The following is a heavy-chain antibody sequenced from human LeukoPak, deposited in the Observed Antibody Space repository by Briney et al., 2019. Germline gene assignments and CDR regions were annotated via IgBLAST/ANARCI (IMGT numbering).Heavy chain of an antibody. CDR1: GFTVSSNY. V-gene: IGHV4-59*02. CDR3: ASLSEYCSHGSCYLGWFDP. Sequence: GSLRLSCAASGFTVSSNYMSWIRQPPGKGLEWIGYMYYSGSTNYNPSLKSRVTITVDTSKNQFSLKLSSVTAADTAVYYCASLSEYCSHGSCYLGWFDPWGQGTLVTVSS. J-gene: IGHJ5*02. D-gene: IGHD2-15*01. CDR2: MYYSGST.